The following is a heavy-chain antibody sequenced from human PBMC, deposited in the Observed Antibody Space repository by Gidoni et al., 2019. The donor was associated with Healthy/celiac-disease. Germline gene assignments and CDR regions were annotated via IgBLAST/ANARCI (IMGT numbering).Heavy chain of an antibody. Sequence: QVQLQQWGAGLLKPSETLSLTCAGYGGSISGYYWSWIRQPPGKGLEWIGEINHSGSTNYNPSLKSRVTISVDTSKNQFSLKLSSVTAADTAVYYCARRDGAWRYYYYGMDVWGQGTTVTVSS. CDR2: INHSGST. CDR1: GGSISGYY. D-gene: IGHD3-16*01. J-gene: IGHJ6*02. V-gene: IGHV4-34*01. CDR3: ARRDGAWRYYYYGMDV.